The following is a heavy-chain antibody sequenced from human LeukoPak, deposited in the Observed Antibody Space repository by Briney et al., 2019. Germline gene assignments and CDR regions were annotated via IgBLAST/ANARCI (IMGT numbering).Heavy chain of an antibody. Sequence: GRSLILSCAASGFTFSNYGMHWVRQSPGKGLEWVALITYDGYYKYYSDSVKGRFTISSDTSKNTLYLQMNSLRAEDTAVYYCARDLSPVVRASPMGYWGQGTLVTVSS. CDR2: ITYDGYYK. V-gene: IGHV3-30*03. CDR1: GFTFSNYG. J-gene: IGHJ4*02. CDR3: ARDLSPVVRASPMGY. D-gene: IGHD3-10*01.